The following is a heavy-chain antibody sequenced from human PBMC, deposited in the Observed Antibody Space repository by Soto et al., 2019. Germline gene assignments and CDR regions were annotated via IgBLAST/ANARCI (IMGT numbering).Heavy chain of an antibody. CDR1: EFDLSHYA. J-gene: IGHJ6*01. Sequence: WGALVLSCLPYEFDLSHYAVPWVRQAPGTGLDSLQPVPSDGGDQSFADSVKGRFLVSRDNPKNTVSLQMNSLRADDTAIYYCGSDRTLTVSATRHDFVSGRPTEDYHYYGMDVWGQGTTVTVSS. CDR2: VPSDGGDQ. V-gene: IGHV3-30*04. D-gene: IGHD6-25*01. CDR3: GSDRTLTVSATRHDFVSGRPTEDYHYYGMDV.